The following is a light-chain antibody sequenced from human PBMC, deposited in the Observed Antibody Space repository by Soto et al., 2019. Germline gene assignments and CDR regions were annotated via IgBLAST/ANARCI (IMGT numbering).Light chain of an antibody. CDR1: QIVSSDY. CDR2: DAS. J-gene: IGKJ1*01. V-gene: IGKV3-11*01. Sequence: EIVLTQSPGTLSLSPGEGATLSCRAGQIVSSDYLAWCQQKPGQAPRLLIYDASNRATGIPARFSGSGSGTDFTLTISSLEPEDFAVYYCQQRSNWPPWTFGQGTKVDIK. CDR3: QQRSNWPPWT.